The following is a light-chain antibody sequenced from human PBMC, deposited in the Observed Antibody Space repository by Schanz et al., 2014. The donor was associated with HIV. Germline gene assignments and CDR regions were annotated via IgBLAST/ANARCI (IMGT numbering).Light chain of an antibody. CDR3: AAWDDSLDGPV. J-gene: IGLJ2*01. Sequence: QSVLTQPPSASGTPGQRVTISCSGSSSNIGSNYAYWYQHLPGTAPKLLIYSNNQRPSGVPDRFSGSKSGTSASLAISGLQSEDEADFYCAAWDDSLDGPVFGGGTKLTVL. CDR1: SSNIGSNY. V-gene: IGLV1-44*01. CDR2: SNN.